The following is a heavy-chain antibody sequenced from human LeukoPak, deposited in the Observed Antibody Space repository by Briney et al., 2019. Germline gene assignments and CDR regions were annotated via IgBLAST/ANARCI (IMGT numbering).Heavy chain of an antibody. CDR1: GFTFSSYG. CDR2: ISYDGSNK. J-gene: IGHJ4*02. V-gene: IGHV3-30*18. CDR3: AKGYYADYGDH. Sequence: GGSLRLPCAASGFTFSSYGMHWVRQAPGKGLEWVAVISYDGSNKYYADSVKGRSTISRDNSKNTLYLQMNSLRVEDTAVYYCAKGYYADYGDHWGQGTLVTVSS. D-gene: IGHD4-17*01.